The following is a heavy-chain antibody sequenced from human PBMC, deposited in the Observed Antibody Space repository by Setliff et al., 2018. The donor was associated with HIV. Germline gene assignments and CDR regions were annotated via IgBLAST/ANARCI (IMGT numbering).Heavy chain of an antibody. CDR2: IYYTGNT. Sequence: PSETLSLTCTVPGGSIHDQYFSWIRHSPGKRLEWIGYIYYTGNTYYSPSLKSRVTVSMDMSRNQFSVKLNSATAADTAVYYCARQAWHYDRDGYFIDYWGQGMLVTVSS. J-gene: IGHJ4*02. CDR3: ARQAWHYDRDGYFIDY. CDR1: GGSIHDQY. V-gene: IGHV4-59*08. D-gene: IGHD3-22*01.